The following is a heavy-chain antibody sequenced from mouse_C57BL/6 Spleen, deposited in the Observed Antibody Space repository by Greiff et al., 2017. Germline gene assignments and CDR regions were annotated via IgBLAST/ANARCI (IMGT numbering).Heavy chain of an antibody. D-gene: IGHD2-5*01. V-gene: IGHV1-55*01. CDR1: GYTFTSYW. CDR3: ARSWSNYETWFAY. CDR2: IYPGSGST. Sequence: QVQLQQPGAELVKPGASVKMSCKASGYTFTSYWITWVKQRPGQGLEWIGDIYPGSGSTNYNEKFKSKATLTVDTSSSTVYMQLSSLTSEDSAVYYCARSWSNYETWFAYWGQGTLVTVSA. J-gene: IGHJ3*01.